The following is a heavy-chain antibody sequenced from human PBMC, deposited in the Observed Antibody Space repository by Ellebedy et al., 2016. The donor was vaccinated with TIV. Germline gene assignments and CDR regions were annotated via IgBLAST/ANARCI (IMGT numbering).Heavy chain of an antibody. D-gene: IGHD3-9*01. V-gene: IGHV4-61*01. CDR1: GDSVSSGSHF. CDR3: AREGYDILTGYNSGMDV. Sequence: PSETLSLTCTVSGDSVSSGSHFWNWIRQPPGKGLEWIGYVYKSGTPNYNPSLKSRVTISVDMSKNQFSLSLTSVTAADTAVYYCAREGYDILTGYNSGMDVWGQGTTVTVSS. J-gene: IGHJ6*02. CDR2: VYKSGTP.